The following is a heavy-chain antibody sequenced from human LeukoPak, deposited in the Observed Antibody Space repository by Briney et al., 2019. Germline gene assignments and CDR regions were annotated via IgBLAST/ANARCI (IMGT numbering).Heavy chain of an antibody. Sequence: PGGSLRLSCAASGFTFDDYAMHWVRQAPGKGLEWVSGISWNSGSIGYAESVKGRFTISRDNAKNSLFLQMNSLRPEDTALYYCAKRACSGGSCYYFDYWGQGTLVTVSS. CDR1: GFTFDDYA. J-gene: IGHJ4*02. CDR2: ISWNSGSI. V-gene: IGHV3-9*01. D-gene: IGHD2-15*01. CDR3: AKRACSGGSCYYFDY.